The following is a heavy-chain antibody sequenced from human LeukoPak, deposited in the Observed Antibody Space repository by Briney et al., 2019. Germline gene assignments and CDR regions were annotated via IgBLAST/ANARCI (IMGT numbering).Heavy chain of an antibody. CDR2: ISSSSSTI. D-gene: IGHD6-6*01. V-gene: IGHV3-48*01. CDR3: AGGASEYSSSGDFAY. CDR1: GVTFSTYS. J-gene: IGHJ4*02. Sequence: HPGGSLRLSCVVSGVTFSTYSMNWVRQAPGKGLEWVSYISSSSSTIYYADSVKGRFTISRDNAKKSLYLQMNSLSADDTAVYYCAGGASEYSSSGDFAYWGQGTLVTVSS.